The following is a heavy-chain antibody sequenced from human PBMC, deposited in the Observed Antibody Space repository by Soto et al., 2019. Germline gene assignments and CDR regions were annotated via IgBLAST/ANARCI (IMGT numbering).Heavy chain of an antibody. Sequence: GESLKISCKGSGYRFTSYWIGWVRQMPGKGLEWMGIIYPVDSDTRYSPSFQGQVTISADKSISTAYLQWSSLKASDTGMYYCARRPDIVVVVAATPKNDAFDIWGQGTMVTVSS. J-gene: IGHJ3*02. CDR2: IYPVDSDT. D-gene: IGHD2-15*01. CDR3: ARRPDIVVVVAATPKNDAFDI. V-gene: IGHV5-51*01. CDR1: GYRFTSYW.